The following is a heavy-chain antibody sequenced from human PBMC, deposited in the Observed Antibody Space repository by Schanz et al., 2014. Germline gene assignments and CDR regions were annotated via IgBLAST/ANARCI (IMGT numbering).Heavy chain of an antibody. Sequence: QVQLVESGGGVVQPGRSLRLSCAASGFTFSSYGMHWVRQAPGKGLEWVAVIWYDGNNKFYADSVKGRFIISRDNSKNTLDLQMNSLRDEDTALYYCAKDCPSDYGDHCFDFWGQGTLVTVSS. CDR3: AKDCPSDYGDHCFDF. V-gene: IGHV3-33*06. CDR2: IWYDGNNK. D-gene: IGHD4-17*01. J-gene: IGHJ4*02. CDR1: GFTFSSYG.